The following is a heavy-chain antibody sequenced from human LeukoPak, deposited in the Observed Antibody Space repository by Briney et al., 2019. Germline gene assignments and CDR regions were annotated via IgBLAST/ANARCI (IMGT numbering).Heavy chain of an antibody. V-gene: IGHV3-30*02. CDR3: AKDREDIVVSRGDY. CDR2: IRYDGSNK. CDR1: GFTFSSYG. Sequence: PGGSLRLSCAASGFTFSSYGMHWVRQAPGKGLEWVAFIRYDGSNKYYADSVKGRFTISRDNSKNTLYLQMNSLRAEDTAVYYCAKDREDIVVSRGDYWGQGTLVTVSS. J-gene: IGHJ4*02. D-gene: IGHD2-2*01.